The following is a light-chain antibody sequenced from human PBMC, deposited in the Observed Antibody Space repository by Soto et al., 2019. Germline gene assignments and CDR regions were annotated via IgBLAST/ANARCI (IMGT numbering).Light chain of an antibody. CDR3: QQAYSFPVT. V-gene: IGKV1-12*01. CDR2: AAS. CDR1: QHIISW. Sequence: DIQMTQSPSSVSASVGDRVTITCRASQHIISWLAWYQQKPGRAPKLLIYAASILQSGVPSRFSGSGSGTDFTLTINSLQPEDFATYYCQQAYSFPVTFGQGTRLEIK. J-gene: IGKJ5*01.